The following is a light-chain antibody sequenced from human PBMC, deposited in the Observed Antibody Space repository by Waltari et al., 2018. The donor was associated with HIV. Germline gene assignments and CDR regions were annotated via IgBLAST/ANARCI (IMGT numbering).Light chain of an antibody. J-gene: IGLJ2*01. CDR3: SSYTSSSTLYVV. Sequence: QSALTQPASVSGSPGQSITISCTGTSSDVGGYNYVSWYQQHPVKAPRLMIYDVSNRPSGVSNRFSGAKSGNTASLTISGLQGEDEADYYCSSYTSSSTLYVVFGGGTKLTVL. V-gene: IGLV2-14*01. CDR2: DVS. CDR1: SSDVGGYNY.